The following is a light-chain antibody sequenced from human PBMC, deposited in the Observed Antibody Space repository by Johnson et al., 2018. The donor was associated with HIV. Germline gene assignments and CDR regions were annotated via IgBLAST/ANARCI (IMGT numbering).Light chain of an antibody. J-gene: IGLJ1*01. Sequence: QSVLTQPPSVSAAPGQKVTISCSGSSSNIGNNYVSWYQQLPGTATKLLIYENNKRPSGIPDRFSGSKSGTSATLGITGLQTGDEADYYCGTWDSSLRAFYVFGTGTKVTVL. CDR2: ENN. CDR1: SSNIGNNY. V-gene: IGLV1-51*02. CDR3: GTWDSSLRAFYV.